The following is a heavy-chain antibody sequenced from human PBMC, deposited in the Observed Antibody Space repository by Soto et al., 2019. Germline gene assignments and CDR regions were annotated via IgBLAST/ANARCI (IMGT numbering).Heavy chain of an antibody. Sequence: EVQLLEFGGGLVQPGGSLRLSCEASGLTFSNFAMSWVRQAPGKGLEWVSAIIGSGGSTFYADSVKGRFTISRDNSKNTLYLQMNSLRVEDTAIYYCAKDSVAGQPFDYWGRGTLVTISS. J-gene: IGHJ4*02. D-gene: IGHD6-19*01. V-gene: IGHV3-23*01. CDR3: AKDSVAGQPFDY. CDR2: IIGSGGST. CDR1: GLTFSNFA.